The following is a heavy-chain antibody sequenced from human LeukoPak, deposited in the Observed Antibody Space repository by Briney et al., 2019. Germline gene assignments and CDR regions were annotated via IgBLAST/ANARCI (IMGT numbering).Heavy chain of an antibody. V-gene: IGHV4-30-4*07. J-gene: IGHJ6*03. Sequence: SQTLSLTCTVSGNSISSGDNYWSWIRQPPGKGLEWIGYIYYSGSTYYNPSLKSRVTISVDTSKNQLSLKLSSVTAADTAVYYCARGKNTYYYYMDVWGKGTTVTVSS. CDR2: IYYSGST. CDR1: GNSISSGDNY. CDR3: ARGKNTYYYYMDV.